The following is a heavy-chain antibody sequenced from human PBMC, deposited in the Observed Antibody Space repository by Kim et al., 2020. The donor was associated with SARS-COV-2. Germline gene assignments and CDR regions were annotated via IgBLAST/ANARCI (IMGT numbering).Heavy chain of an antibody. CDR3: ARRGYSSSWYVVDFDY. V-gene: IGHV4-39*01. Sequence: SETLSLTCTVSGGSISSSSYYWGWIRQPPGKGLEWIGSIYYSGSTYYNPSLKSRVTISVDTSKNQFSLKLSSVTAADTAVYYCARRGYSSSWYVVDFDYWGQGTLVTVSS. J-gene: IGHJ4*02. D-gene: IGHD6-13*01. CDR1: GGSISSSSYY. CDR2: IYYSGST.